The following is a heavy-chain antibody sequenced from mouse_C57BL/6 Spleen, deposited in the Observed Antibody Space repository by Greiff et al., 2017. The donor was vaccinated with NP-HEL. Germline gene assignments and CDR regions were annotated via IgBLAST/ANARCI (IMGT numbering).Heavy chain of an antibody. CDR3: ARWYREGYYFDY. CDR1: GYSFTGYY. V-gene: IGHV1-42*01. D-gene: IGHD2-14*01. Sequence: EVQLQQSGPELVKPGASVKISCKASGYSFTGYYMNWVKQSPEKSLEWIGEINPSTGGTTYNQKFKAKATLTVDKSSSTAYMQLKSLTSEDSAVYYCARWYREGYYFDYWGQGTTLTVSS. J-gene: IGHJ2*01. CDR2: INPSTGGT.